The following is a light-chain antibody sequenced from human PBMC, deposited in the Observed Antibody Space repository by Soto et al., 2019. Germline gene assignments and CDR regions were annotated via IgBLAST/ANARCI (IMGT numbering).Light chain of an antibody. J-gene: IGKJ5*01. CDR1: QSVSSNY. CDR3: QQYGSSIT. Sequence: EIVLTQSPGTLSLSPGERATLSCRASQSVSSNYLAWYQQKPGQAPRLLMYDASSRATGIPDRFSGSASDTDFTLTISSLEPEDFAVYYCQQYGSSITFGQGTRLEI. CDR2: DAS. V-gene: IGKV3-20*01.